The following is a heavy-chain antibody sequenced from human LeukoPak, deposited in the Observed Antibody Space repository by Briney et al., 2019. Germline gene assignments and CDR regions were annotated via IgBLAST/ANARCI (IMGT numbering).Heavy chain of an antibody. Sequence: SQTLSLTCTVSGGSISSGSYYWNWIRQPAGRGLEWIGRIYTSGSTNYNPSLESRVTISVDTSKNQFSLKLSSVTAADTAVYYCARGRVTGTTDFDYWGQGTLVTVSS. CDR3: ARGRVTGTTDFDY. V-gene: IGHV4-61*02. CDR1: GGSISSGSYY. D-gene: IGHD1-20*01. J-gene: IGHJ4*02. CDR2: IYTSGST.